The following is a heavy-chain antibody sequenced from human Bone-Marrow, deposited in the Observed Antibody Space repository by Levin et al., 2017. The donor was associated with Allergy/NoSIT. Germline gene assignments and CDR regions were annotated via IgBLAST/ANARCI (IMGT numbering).Heavy chain of an antibody. CDR2: ISIDADDT. CDR1: GFTFRSYW. V-gene: IGHV3-74*01. Sequence: PGGSLRLSCAASGFTFRSYWMHWVRQAPGTGLTWVARISIDADDTAYAASVKGRFTISRDNAEDTLFLQMSSLRPEDTATYYCTRSPPSFGDYDLYFDNWGQGTPVTVSS. J-gene: IGHJ4*02. CDR3: TRSPPSFGDYDLYFDN. D-gene: IGHD4-17*01.